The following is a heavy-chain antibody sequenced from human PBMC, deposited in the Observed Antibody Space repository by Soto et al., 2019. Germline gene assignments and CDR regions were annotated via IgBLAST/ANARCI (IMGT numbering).Heavy chain of an antibody. D-gene: IGHD6-25*01. V-gene: IGHV3-23*01. J-gene: IGHJ4*02. CDR1: GFTFSNYA. Sequence: EVQLLESGGGLVQPGGSLRLSCAASGFTFSNYAMSWVRQAPGKGLEWVSAISGGGGTTYYAGSVKGRFTISRDNSKNTLFLQMNSLRAEDTAVYYCAKFFVETGESSGWPWSFHYWGQGTLVTVYS. CDR2: ISGGGGTT. CDR3: AKFFVETGESSGWPWSFHY.